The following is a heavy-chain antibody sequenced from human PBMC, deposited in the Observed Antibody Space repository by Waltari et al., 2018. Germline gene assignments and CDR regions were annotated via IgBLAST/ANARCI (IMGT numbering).Heavy chain of an antibody. Sequence: SSGYYWGWIRQPPGKGLEWIGSIYHSGSTYYNPSLKSRVTISVDTSKNQFSLKLSSVTAADTAVYYCARRLGSYYLYYFDYWGQGTLVTVSS. V-gene: IGHV4-38-2*01. CDR1: SSGYY. D-gene: IGHD2-15*01. CDR2: IYHSGST. CDR3: ARRLGSYYLYYFDY. J-gene: IGHJ4*02.